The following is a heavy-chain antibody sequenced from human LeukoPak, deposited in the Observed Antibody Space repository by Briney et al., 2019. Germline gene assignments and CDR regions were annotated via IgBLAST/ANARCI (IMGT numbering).Heavy chain of an antibody. CDR1: GFTFSSYW. V-gene: IGHV3-74*01. CDR3: ARDRATAMFDY. Sequence: GGSLRLSCAASGFTFSSYWMHWVSHAPGKVLVWVSRINSDGSSATYADSVKGRFTISRDDAKNTLYLQMNSLRGEDTAVYYCARDRATAMFDYWAQGTLVTVSS. D-gene: IGHD5-18*01. CDR2: INSDGSSA. J-gene: IGHJ4*02.